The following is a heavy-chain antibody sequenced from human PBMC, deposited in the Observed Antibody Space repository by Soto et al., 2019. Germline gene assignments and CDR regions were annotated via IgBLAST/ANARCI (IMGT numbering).Heavy chain of an antibody. CDR3: ARERRGWELPTSDY. V-gene: IGHV3-48*02. J-gene: IGHJ4*02. Sequence: EVQLVESGGGLVQPGGSLRLSCAASGFTFSSYSMNWVRQAPGKGLEWVSYISSSSSTIYYADSVKGRFTISRDNAKNSLYLQMNSLRDEDTAVYYCARERRGWELPTSDYWGQGTLVTVSS. CDR2: ISSSSSTI. D-gene: IGHD1-26*01. CDR1: GFTFSSYS.